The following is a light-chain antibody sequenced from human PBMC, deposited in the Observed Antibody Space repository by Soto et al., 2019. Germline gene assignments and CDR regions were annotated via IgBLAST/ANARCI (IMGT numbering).Light chain of an antibody. CDR3: NSYTRFSTYV. J-gene: IGLJ1*01. V-gene: IGLV2-14*01. CDR2: EVT. Sequence: QSVLTQPASVSGSPGQSITISCTGASSDVGLYDFVSWYQQHQGKAPKLLIYEVTYRPSGVSSRFSGSKSGNTASLTISGLQAEDEADYYCNSYTRFSTYVFGTGTKVTVL. CDR1: SSDVGLYDF.